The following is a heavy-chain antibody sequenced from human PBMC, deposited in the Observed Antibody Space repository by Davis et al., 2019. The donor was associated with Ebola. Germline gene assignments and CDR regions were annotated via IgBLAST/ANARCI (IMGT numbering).Heavy chain of an antibody. CDR3: ARTEWLVYAFDI. CDR2: IYSGGST. V-gene: IGHV3-53*01. CDR1: GFTVSSNY. J-gene: IGHJ3*02. Sequence: GGSLRLSCAASGFTVSSNYMSWVRQAPGKGLEWVSVIYSGGSTYYADSVKGRFTISRDNSKNTLYLQMNSLRAEDTAVYYCARTEWLVYAFDIWGQGTMVTVSS. D-gene: IGHD6-19*01.